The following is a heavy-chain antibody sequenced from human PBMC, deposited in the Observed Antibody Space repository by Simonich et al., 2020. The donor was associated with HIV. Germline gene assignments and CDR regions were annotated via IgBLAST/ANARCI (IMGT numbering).Heavy chain of an antibody. CDR2: ISGSGDDT. V-gene: IGHV3-23*01. J-gene: IGHJ4*02. Sequence: EVQLLESGGGLVQPGGSLRLSCATSGFPFNTYAMNCVRQAPGKGMEWVSRISGSGDDTYYADSVKGRFTISRDNSKNTLYLQMNSLRAEDTAVYYCAKDDVRGYSGPFDYWGQGTLVTVSS. D-gene: IGHD5-12*01. CDR3: AKDDVRGYSGPFDY. CDR1: GFPFNTYA.